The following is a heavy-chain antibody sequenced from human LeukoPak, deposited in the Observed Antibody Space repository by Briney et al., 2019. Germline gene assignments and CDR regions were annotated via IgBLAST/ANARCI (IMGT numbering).Heavy chain of an antibody. Sequence: GGSLRLSCAASGFTFSTYWMHWVRQAPGKGLEWVSGISWNSGSIGYADSVKGRFTISRDNAKNSLYLQINSLRAEDTALYYCAKDISERDGYISRRKRIDYWGQGTLVTVSS. CDR1: GFTFSTYW. CDR2: ISWNSGSI. J-gene: IGHJ4*02. D-gene: IGHD5-24*01. CDR3: AKDISERDGYISRRKRIDY. V-gene: IGHV3-9*01.